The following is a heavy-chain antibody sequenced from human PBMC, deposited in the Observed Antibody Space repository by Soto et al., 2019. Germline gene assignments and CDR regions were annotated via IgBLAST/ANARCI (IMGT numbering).Heavy chain of an antibody. CDR1: GDSVSSNSAA. D-gene: IGHD6-13*01. J-gene: IGHJ5*02. V-gene: IGHV6-1*01. Sequence: SQTLSLTCAISGDSVSSNSAAWNWIRQSPSRGLEWLGRTYYRSKWYNDYAVSVKSRITINPDTSKNQFPLQLNSVTPEDTAVYYCARGDQGAAAGTFWFDPWGQGTLVTVSS. CDR3: ARGDQGAAAGTFWFDP. CDR2: TYYRSKWYN.